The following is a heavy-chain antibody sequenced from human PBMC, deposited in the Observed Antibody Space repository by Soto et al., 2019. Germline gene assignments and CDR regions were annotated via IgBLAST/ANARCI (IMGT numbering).Heavy chain of an antibody. CDR3: AKGGAYNYYYYYGMDV. CDR1: GFTFSSYA. Sequence: EGQLLESGGGLVQPGGSLRLSCAASGFTFSSYAMSWVRQAPGKGLEWVSAISGSGGSTYYADSVKGRFTISRDNSKNTLYLQMNSLRAEDTAVYYCAKGGAYNYYYYYGMDVWGQGTTVTVSS. CDR2: ISGSGGST. D-gene: IGHD1-26*01. J-gene: IGHJ6*02. V-gene: IGHV3-23*01.